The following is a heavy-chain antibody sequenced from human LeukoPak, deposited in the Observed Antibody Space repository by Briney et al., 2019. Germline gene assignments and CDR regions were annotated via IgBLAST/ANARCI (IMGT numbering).Heavy chain of an antibody. CDR1: GFTFSSYA. CDR3: AKSRGITMIVAN. J-gene: IGHJ4*02. D-gene: IGHD3-22*01. V-gene: IGHV3-30*02. Sequence: PGGSLRLSCAASGFTFSSYAISWVRQAPGKGLEWVAFIRYDGSNKYYADSVKGRFTISRDNSKNTLYLQMNSLRAEDTAVYYCAKSRGITMIVANWGQGTLVTVSS. CDR2: IRYDGSNK.